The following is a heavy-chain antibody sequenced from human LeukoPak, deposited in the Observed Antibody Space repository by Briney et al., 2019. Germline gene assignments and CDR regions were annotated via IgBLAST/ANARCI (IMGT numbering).Heavy chain of an antibody. CDR2: IYYSKNT. CDR1: GGSISSSSAY. D-gene: IGHD5-18*01. Sequence: SETLSLTSTVSGGSISSSSAYWGWIRQPPGKGLEWIGSIYYSKNTYYNPSLKSRDTISADTSKNQFSLTLGSVSATDTAVYYCVSPRGFSYGYFDYWGQGTLVTVSS. J-gene: IGHJ4*02. V-gene: IGHV4-39*01. CDR3: VSPRGFSYGYFDY.